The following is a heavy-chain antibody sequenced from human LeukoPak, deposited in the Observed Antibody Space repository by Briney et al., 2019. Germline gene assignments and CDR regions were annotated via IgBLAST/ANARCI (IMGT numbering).Heavy chain of an antibody. J-gene: IGHJ4*02. CDR3: AKGEFTDY. Sequence: PGGSLRLSCAASGFTFDDYAMHWVRQAPGKGLEWVSGISWNSGSIGYADSVKGRLTISRDNAKNSLYLQMNSLRAEDTALYYCAKGEFTDYWGQGTLVTVSS. CDR2: ISWNSGSI. D-gene: IGHD3-16*01. V-gene: IGHV3-9*01. CDR1: GFTFDDYA.